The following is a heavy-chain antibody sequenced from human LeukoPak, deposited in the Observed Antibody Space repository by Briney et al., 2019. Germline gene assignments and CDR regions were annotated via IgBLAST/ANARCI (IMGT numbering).Heavy chain of an antibody. D-gene: IGHD2-2*01. V-gene: IGHV1-69*04. CDR1: GGTFSSYT. J-gene: IGHJ4*02. Sequence: SVKVSCKASGGTFSSYTISWVRQAPGQGLEWMGRIIPILGIANYAQKFQGRVTITADKSTSTAYMELSSLRSEDTAVYYCARERATRCCNQPFDYWGQGTLVTVSS. CDR3: ARERATRCCNQPFDY. CDR2: IIPILGIA.